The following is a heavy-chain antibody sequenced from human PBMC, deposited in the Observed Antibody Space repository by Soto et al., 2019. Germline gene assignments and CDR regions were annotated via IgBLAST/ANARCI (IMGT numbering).Heavy chain of an antibody. D-gene: IGHD1-26*01. V-gene: IGHV3-11*01. CDR1: GFTFNDNY. J-gene: IGHJ6*02. CDR3: ARDGTPSLDYYYGMDV. Sequence: GGSLRLSCAASGFTFNDNYMSWIRQAPGKGLEWVSYISSSGSTIYYAVSVKGRFTISRDNAKNSLYLQMNSLRAEDTAVYYCARDGTPSLDYYYGMDVWGQGTTVTVS. CDR2: ISSSGSTI.